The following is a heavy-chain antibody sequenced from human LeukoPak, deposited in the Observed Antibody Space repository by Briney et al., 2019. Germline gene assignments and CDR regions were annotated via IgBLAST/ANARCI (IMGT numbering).Heavy chain of an antibody. V-gene: IGHV3-7*03. CDR2: IKKDGTEK. CDR1: GFTLSNHW. Sequence: GGSLRLSCAASGFTLSNHWMTWVRQAPGRGLEWVANIKKDGTEKNYVDSVRGRFTISRDNAQNSLYLQMNNLRAEDTAIYYCEAYGSVWGQGTLVIVSS. D-gene: IGHD3-10*01. CDR3: EAYGSV. J-gene: IGHJ4*02.